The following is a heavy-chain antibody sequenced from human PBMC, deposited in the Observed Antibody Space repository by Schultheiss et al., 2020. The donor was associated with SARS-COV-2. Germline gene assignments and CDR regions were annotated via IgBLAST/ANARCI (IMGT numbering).Heavy chain of an antibody. J-gene: IGHJ4*02. V-gene: IGHV1-18*04. Sequence: ASVKVSCKASGYTFTGYYMHWVRQATGQGLEWMGWISAYNGNTNYAQKLQGRVTMTTDTSTSTAYMELRSLRSDDTAVYYCARDPVGGFDYWGQGTLVTVSS. CDR3: ARDPVGGFDY. CDR1: GYTFTGYY. CDR2: ISAYNGNT.